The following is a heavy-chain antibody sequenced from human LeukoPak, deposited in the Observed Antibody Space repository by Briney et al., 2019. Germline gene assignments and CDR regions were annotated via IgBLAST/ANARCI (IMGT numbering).Heavy chain of an antibody. D-gene: IGHD3-22*01. CDR2: INRSGSA. CDR3: ARAGRYYYDSSGYYYVVDWYFDL. Sequence: PSETLSLTCAVYGGSFSGYYWSWIRQPPGKGLEWIGEINRSGSANYNPSLKSRVTISVDTSKNQFSLKLSSVTAADTAVYYCARAGRYYYDSSGYYYVVDWYFDLWGRGTLVTVSS. V-gene: IGHV4-34*01. J-gene: IGHJ2*01. CDR1: GGSFSGYY.